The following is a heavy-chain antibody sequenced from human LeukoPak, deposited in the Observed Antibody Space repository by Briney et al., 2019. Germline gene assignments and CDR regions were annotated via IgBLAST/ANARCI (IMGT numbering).Heavy chain of an antibody. D-gene: IGHD4-17*01. CDR1: GGTFSSYA. CDR2: IIPIFGTA. V-gene: IGHV1-69*05. J-gene: IGHJ4*02. Sequence: SVKVSCKASGGTFSSYAISWVRQAPGQGLEWMGRIIPIFGTANYAQKFQGRVTITTDESTSTAYMELSSLRSEDTAVYYCARDRPGYGDYWFDYWGQGTLVTVSS. CDR3: ARDRPGYGDYWFDY.